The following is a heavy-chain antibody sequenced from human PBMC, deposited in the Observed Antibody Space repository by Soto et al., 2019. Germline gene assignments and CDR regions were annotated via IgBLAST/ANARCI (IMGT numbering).Heavy chain of an antibody. D-gene: IGHD5-12*01. CDR1: GGTFSSYT. J-gene: IGHJ5*02. CDR2: IIPILGIA. Sequence: SVKVSCKASGGTFSSYTISWVRQAPGQGLEWMGRIIPILGIANYAQKFQGRVTITADKSTSTAYMELSSLRSEDTAVYYCARDSVATNYYNWFDPWGQGTLVTVSS. V-gene: IGHV1-69*04. CDR3: ARDSVATNYYNWFDP.